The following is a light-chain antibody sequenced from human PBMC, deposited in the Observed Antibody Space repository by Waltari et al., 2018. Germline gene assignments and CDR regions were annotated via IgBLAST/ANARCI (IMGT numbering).Light chain of an antibody. Sequence: DIQMTQSPSSLSASVGDSVTVTCRASQSTDTYLNWYQQKPGRAPKLLIYAASTLQSGVPSRFSGSGSGTDFTLTISSLQPEDFGTFYCQQTYTAPWTFGQGTRVEVK. J-gene: IGKJ1*01. V-gene: IGKV1-39*01. CDR2: AAS. CDR1: QSTDTY. CDR3: QQTYTAPWT.